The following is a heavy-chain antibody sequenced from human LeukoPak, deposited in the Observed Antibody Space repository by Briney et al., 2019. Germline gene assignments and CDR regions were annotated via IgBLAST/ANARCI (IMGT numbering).Heavy chain of an antibody. Sequence: SETLSLTCTVSGDSISSGYYWGWIRQPPGRGLDWIGSIYHTGSTYYNPSLKSRVTISVDTSKNHFSLRLSSATAADTAVYYCAKVSGFWESHNWFDPWGQGSRVTVSS. CDR1: GDSISSGYY. CDR3: AKVSGFWESHNWFDP. D-gene: IGHD3-10*01. V-gene: IGHV4-38-2*02. J-gene: IGHJ5*02. CDR2: IYHTGST.